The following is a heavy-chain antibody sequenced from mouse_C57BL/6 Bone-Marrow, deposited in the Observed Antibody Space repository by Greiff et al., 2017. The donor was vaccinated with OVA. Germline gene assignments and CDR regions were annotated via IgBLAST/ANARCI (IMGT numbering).Heavy chain of an antibody. CDR2: LSGGGGNT. V-gene: IGHV5-9*01. D-gene: IGHD4-1*01. CDR1: GFTFSSYT. Sequence: EVQGVESGGGLVKPGGSLKLSCAASGFTFSSYTMSWVRQTPEQRLEWVATLSGGGGNTYYPDSVKGRFTISRDNAKNTLYLQMSSLRSEDTALYYCARQLGRRAWFAYWGQGTLVTVSA. CDR3: ARQLGRRAWFAY. J-gene: IGHJ3*01.